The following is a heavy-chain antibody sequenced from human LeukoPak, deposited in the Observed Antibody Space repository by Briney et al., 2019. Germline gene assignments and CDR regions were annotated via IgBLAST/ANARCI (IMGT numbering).Heavy chain of an antibody. D-gene: IGHD6-13*01. CDR1: GYTFTSYG. CDR3: ARDKSIAAAGTKVHNY. J-gene: IGHJ4*02. Sequence: ASVKVSCKASGYTFTSYGISWVRQAPGQELEWMGWISAYNGNTNYAQKLQGRVTMTTDTSTSTAYMELRSLRSDDTAVYYCARDKSIAAAGTKVHNYWGQGTLVTVSS. V-gene: IGHV1-18*01. CDR2: ISAYNGNT.